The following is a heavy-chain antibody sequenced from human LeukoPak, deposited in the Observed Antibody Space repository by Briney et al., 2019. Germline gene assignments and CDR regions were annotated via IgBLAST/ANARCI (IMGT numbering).Heavy chain of an antibody. Sequence: SETLSLICTVSGGSISSYYWSWIRQPPGKGLEWIGYIYYSGSTNYNPSLKSRVTISVDTSKNQFSLKLSSVTAADTAVYYCASQIPAADMGSFDPWGQGTLVTVSS. D-gene: IGHD2-2*01. V-gene: IGHV4-59*01. J-gene: IGHJ5*02. CDR3: ASQIPAADMGSFDP. CDR1: GGSISSYY. CDR2: IYYSGST.